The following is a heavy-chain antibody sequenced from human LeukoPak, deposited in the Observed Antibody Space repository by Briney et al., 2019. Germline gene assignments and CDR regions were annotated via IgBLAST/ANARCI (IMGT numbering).Heavy chain of an antibody. CDR1: GFTFRTYW. CDR2: INEDGSIT. V-gene: IGHV3-74*01. D-gene: IGHD2/OR15-2a*01. Sequence: GGSLRLSCAVSGFTFRTYWMHWVRQVPGEGLVWVSRINEDGSITNYADSVKGRFSISRDNAKNSLYLQMNSLRAEDTAVYYCARDSGGLSDYWGQGTLVTVSS. CDR3: ARDSGGLSDY. J-gene: IGHJ4*02.